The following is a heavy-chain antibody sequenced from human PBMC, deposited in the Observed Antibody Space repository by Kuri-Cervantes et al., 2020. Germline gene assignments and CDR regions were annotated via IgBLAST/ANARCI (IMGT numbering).Heavy chain of an antibody. Sequence: GGSLRLSCAASGFTFSSYGMHWVRQAPGKGLEWVAVIWYDGSNKYYADSVKGRFTISRDNSKNTLFLQINSLRPEDTAVYYCARVYGDYGGGFDNWGQGIVVTVSS. CDR3: ARVYGDYGGGFDN. V-gene: IGHV3-33*01. CDR1: GFTFSSYG. J-gene: IGHJ4*02. CDR2: IWYDGSNK. D-gene: IGHD4-17*01.